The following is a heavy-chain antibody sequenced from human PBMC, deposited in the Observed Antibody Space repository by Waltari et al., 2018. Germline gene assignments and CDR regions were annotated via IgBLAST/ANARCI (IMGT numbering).Heavy chain of an antibody. CDR3: AAGDRIYWYFDL. CDR1: GYTTTDYY. J-gene: IGHJ2*01. V-gene: IGHV1-69-2*01. D-gene: IGHD2-21*01. Sequence: EVQLVQSGAEVKKPGATVKIPCKASGYTTTDYYMHWVHQAPGKGLEWMGRVDPEDGETIYAEKFQGRVTITADTSTDTAYMELSSLRSEDTAVYYCAAGDRIYWYFDLWGRGTLVTVSS. CDR2: VDPEDGET.